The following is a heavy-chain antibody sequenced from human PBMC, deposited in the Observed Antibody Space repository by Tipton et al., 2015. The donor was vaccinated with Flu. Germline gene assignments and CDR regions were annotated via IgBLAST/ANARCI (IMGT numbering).Heavy chain of an antibody. CDR2: ISAYNGNT. CDR3: GGEIKGGCGDYYVYYYYVLDV. V-gene: IGHV1-18*01. J-gene: IGHJ6*02. CDR1: GYTFTSYG. Sequence: QLVQSGAEVKKPGASVKVSCKASGYTFTSYGISWVRQAPGQGLEWMGWISAYNGNTNYAQKLQGRVTMTTDTSTRTAYMELRSLRSDGTAVYYCGGEIKGGCGDYYVYYYYVLDVWGHWAPFTVSS. D-gene: IGHD4-17*01.